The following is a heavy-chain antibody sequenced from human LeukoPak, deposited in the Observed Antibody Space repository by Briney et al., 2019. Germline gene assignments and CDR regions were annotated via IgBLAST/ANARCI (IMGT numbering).Heavy chain of an antibody. D-gene: IGHD3-22*01. Sequence: GRSLRLSCAASGFTFSSYAMHWVRQAPGKGLEWVAVISYDGSNKYYADSVKGRFTISRDNSKNTLYLQMNSLRAEDTAVYYCASPEGYYDSSAYYGGFDYWGQGTLVTVSS. CDR3: ASPEGYYDSSAYYGGFDY. CDR1: GFTFSSYA. CDR2: ISYDGSNK. J-gene: IGHJ4*02. V-gene: IGHV3-30*04.